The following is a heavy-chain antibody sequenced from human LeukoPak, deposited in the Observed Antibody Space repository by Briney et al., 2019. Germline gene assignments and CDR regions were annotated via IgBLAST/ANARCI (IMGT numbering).Heavy chain of an antibody. CDR3: TTAGDFGVVIMGIDY. D-gene: IGHD3-3*01. CDR1: GFTFSNAW. CDR2: IKSKTDGGTT. V-gene: IGHV3-15*01. Sequence: GGYLRLSCAASGFTFSNAWMSWVRQAPGKGLEWVGRIKSKTDGGTTDYAAPVKGRFTISRDDSKNTLYLQMNSLKTEDTAVYYCTTAGDFGVVIMGIDYWGQGTLVTVSS. J-gene: IGHJ4*02.